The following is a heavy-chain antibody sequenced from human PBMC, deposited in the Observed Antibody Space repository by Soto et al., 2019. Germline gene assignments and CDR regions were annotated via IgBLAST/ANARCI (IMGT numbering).Heavy chain of an antibody. CDR3: ARHKGTMIVVVMFDY. V-gene: IGHV4-39*01. CDR2: IYYSGST. D-gene: IGHD3-22*01. J-gene: IGHJ4*02. CDR1: GGSISSSGYY. Sequence: ASETLSLTCTVSGGSISSSGYYWGWIRQPPGKGQERIGSIYYSGSTYYNPSLRSRVTISVDTPKNQFSLKLSSVAAADTAVYYCARHKGTMIVVVMFDYWGQGTLVTVSS.